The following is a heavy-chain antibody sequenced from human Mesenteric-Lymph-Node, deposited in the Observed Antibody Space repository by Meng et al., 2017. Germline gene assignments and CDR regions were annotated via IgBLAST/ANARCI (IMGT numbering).Heavy chain of an antibody. J-gene: IGHJ4*02. CDR2: MNPNSGNT. V-gene: IGHV1-8*02. CDR3: ASIAAAGDFDY. CDR1: GYTFTGYY. D-gene: IGHD6-13*01. Sequence: ASVKVSCKASGYTFTGYYMHWVRQAPGQGLEWMGWMNPNSGNTGYAQKFQGRVTMTRNTSISTAYMELSSLRSEDTAVYYCASIAAAGDFDYWGQGTLVTVSS.